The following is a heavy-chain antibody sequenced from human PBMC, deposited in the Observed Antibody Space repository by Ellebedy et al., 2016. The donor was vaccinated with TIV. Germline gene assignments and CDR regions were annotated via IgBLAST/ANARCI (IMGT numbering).Heavy chain of an antibody. CDR2: INHSGSA. CDR3: ARDNTLAL. V-gene: IGHV4-34*01. D-gene: IGHD2/OR15-2a*01. J-gene: IGHJ1*01. CDR1: GGSFSGYS. Sequence: SETLSLXXAVYGGSFSGYSWTWIRQPPGKGLEWIGEINHSGSAKYNPSLKSRVTISVDTSKNLFSLNLNSVTAADTAVYYCARDNTLALWGQGTLVTVSS.